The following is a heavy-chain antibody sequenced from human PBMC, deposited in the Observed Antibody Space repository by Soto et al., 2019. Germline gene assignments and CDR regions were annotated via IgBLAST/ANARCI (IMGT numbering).Heavy chain of an antibody. Sequence: GGSLRLSXAASGFTFSSYEMSWVRQAPGKGLEWVSYISSSGSTIYYADSVKGRFTISRDNAKNSLYLQMNSLRAEDTAVYYCARVGPYYYDSSGYYPIHYYYGMDVWGQGTTVTVSS. D-gene: IGHD3-22*01. CDR2: ISSSGSTI. J-gene: IGHJ6*02. V-gene: IGHV3-48*03. CDR1: GFTFSSYE. CDR3: ARVGPYYYDSSGYYPIHYYYGMDV.